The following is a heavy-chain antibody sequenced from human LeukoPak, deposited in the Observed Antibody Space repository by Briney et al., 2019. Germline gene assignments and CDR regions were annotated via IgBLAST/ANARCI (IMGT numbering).Heavy chain of an antibody. V-gene: IGHV1-2*02. CDR3: ARFGCSSTSCYIDY. J-gene: IGHJ4*02. D-gene: IGHD2-2*02. CDR2: INPNSGGT. CDR1: GYTFTGYY. Sequence: GASVTVSCKASGYTFTGYYMHWVRQAPGQGLEWMGWINPNSGGTNYAQKFQGRVTMTRDTSISTAYMELSRLRSDDTAVYYCARFGCSSTSCYIDYWGQGTLVTVSS.